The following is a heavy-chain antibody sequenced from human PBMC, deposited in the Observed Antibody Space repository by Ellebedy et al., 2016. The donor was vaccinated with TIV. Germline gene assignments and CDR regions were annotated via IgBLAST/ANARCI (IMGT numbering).Heavy chain of an antibody. CDR2: IYYSGIT. CDR1: GSSVSSGSNY. Sequence: SETLSLTXTVSGSSVSSGSNYWSWTRQPPGKGLEWIGYIYYSGITNYSPSLKSRVTMSVDTSKNQFSLKLSSVTAADTAVYYCARGNVLMLYATFDYWGQGTLVTVSS. CDR3: ARGNVLMLYATFDY. V-gene: IGHV4-61*01. J-gene: IGHJ4*02. D-gene: IGHD2-8*01.